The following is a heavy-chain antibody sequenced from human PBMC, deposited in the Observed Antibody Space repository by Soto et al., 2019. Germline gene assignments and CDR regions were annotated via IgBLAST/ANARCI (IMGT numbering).Heavy chain of an antibody. CDR2: ISAYNANA. CDR3: ARKNSYFDY. J-gene: IGHJ4*02. V-gene: IGHV1-18*01. Sequence: QIQLLQSGAEVKKPGASVKVTCKASGYTFRNFGISWVRQAPGQGLEWMGWISAYNANANYAQKFQGRLTMTADTSTRTAYMELRSLRSDDTAVYYCARKNSYFDYWGQGTLVTVSS. CDR1: GYTFRNFG.